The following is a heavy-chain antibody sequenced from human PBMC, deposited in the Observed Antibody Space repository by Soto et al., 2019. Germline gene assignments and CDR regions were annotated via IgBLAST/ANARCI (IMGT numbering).Heavy chain of an antibody. CDR3: ARENSIASLSYYYGMDV. D-gene: IGHD6-6*01. CDR1: GGSFSGNA. CDR2: VIPMFGTT. Sequence: QVQLVQSGAEVKKPGSSVKVSCKSSGGSFSGNAINWVRQAPGQGPEWMGGVIPMFGTTNFARKFQDRITITADESTSTAYMELSSLLSEDTAVYYCARENSIASLSYYYGMDVWGQGTTVIVSS. J-gene: IGHJ6*02. V-gene: IGHV1-69*01.